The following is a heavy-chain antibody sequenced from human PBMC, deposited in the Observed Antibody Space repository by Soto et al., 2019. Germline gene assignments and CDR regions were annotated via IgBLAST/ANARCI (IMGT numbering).Heavy chain of an antibody. V-gene: IGHV3-9*01. CDR2: ISWKSGSI. CDR3: ASGRGYDILTGYYPYFDY. D-gene: IGHD3-9*01. Sequence: GGSLRLSCAASGFIFDDYAMHWVRQAPGTDLKTVSGISWKSGSIGYADSVKGRFTISRDNAKKSLYLQMNSLRAEDTALYYCASGRGYDILTGYYPYFDYWGQGTLVTVS. CDR1: GFIFDDYA. J-gene: IGHJ4*02.